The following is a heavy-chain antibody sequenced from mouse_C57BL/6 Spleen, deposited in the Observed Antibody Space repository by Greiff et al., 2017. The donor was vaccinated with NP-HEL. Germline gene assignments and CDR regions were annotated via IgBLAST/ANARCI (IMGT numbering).Heavy chain of an antibody. D-gene: IGHD1-1*01. Sequence: QVQLQQSGPELVKPGASVKISCKASGYAFSSSWMNWVKQRPGKGLEWIGRIYPGDGDTNYNGKFKGKATLTADKSSSTAYMQLSSLTSADSAVYFCARGTVVATGRYFDYWGQGTTLTVSS. CDR3: ARGTVVATGRYFDY. V-gene: IGHV1-82*01. J-gene: IGHJ2*01. CDR2: IYPGDGDT. CDR1: GYAFSSSW.